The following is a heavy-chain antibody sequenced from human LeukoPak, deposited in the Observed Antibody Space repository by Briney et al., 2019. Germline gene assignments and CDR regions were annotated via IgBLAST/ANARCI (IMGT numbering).Heavy chain of an antibody. CDR3: AREDRYCSGGTCYY. CDR2: IYTSGST. V-gene: IGHV4-61*02. D-gene: IGHD2-15*01. Sequence: SGTLSLTCTVSGGSISSGSYYWNWIRQPAGKGLEWIGRIYTSGSTNYNPSLKSRVTISVDTSKNQFSLKLSSVTAADTAVYYCAREDRYCSGGTCYYWGQGTLVTVSS. J-gene: IGHJ4*02. CDR1: GGSISSGSYY.